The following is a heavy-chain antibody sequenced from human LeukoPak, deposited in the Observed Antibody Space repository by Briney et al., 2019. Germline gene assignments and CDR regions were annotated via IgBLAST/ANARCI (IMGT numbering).Heavy chain of an antibody. J-gene: IGHJ3*02. Sequence: ASVKVSCKASGYTFTSYGLNWVRQAPGQGLEWMGWVNPNSGNTGYVQKFQGRVTMTRNTSISTAYMELSSLRSEDTAVYYCARTNSGYDWVDAFDIWGQGTMVTVSS. CDR1: GYTFTSYG. D-gene: IGHD5-12*01. CDR2: VNPNSGNT. CDR3: ARTNSGYDWVDAFDI. V-gene: IGHV1-8*01.